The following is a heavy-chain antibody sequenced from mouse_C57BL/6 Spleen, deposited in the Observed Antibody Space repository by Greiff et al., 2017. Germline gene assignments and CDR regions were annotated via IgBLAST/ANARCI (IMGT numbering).Heavy chain of an antibody. CDR2: IYPGDGDT. Sequence: QVQLQQSGPELVKPGASVKISCKASGYAFSSSWMNWVKQRPGKGLEWIGRIYPGDGDTNYNGKFKGKATLTADKSSSTAYMQLSSLTSEDSAVXFCARFHGSSYGWYFDVWGTGTTVTVSS. D-gene: IGHD1-1*01. CDR1: GYAFSSSW. V-gene: IGHV1-82*01. CDR3: ARFHGSSYGWYFDV. J-gene: IGHJ1*03.